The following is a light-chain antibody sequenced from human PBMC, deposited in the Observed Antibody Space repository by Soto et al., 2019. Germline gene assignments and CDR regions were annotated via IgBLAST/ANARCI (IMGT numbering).Light chain of an antibody. J-gene: IGKJ5*01. Sequence: ENVLTQSPGTLSLSPGERATLSCRASQSVSSYLAWYQQKPGQAPRLLIYDASTRATGVPARFSGSGSGTDFSLTISRLEPEDFAVYHCQQYSSSPRTSGQGTRLEIK. V-gene: IGKV3-20*01. CDR3: QQYSSSPRT. CDR1: QSVSSY. CDR2: DAS.